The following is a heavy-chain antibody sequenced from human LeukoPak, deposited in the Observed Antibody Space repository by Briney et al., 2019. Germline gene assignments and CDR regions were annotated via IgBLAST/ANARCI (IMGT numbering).Heavy chain of an antibody. CDR2: IIPIFGTA. CDR3: ARVLGSGWDY. CDR1: GGTFSSYA. J-gene: IGHJ4*02. D-gene: IGHD6-19*01. Sequence: SVKVSCKASGGTFSSYAISWVRHAPGQGLEWMGRIIPIFGTANYAQKFQGRVTITADKSTSTAYMELSSLRSEDTAVYYCARVLGSGWDYWGQGTLVTVSS. V-gene: IGHV1-69*06.